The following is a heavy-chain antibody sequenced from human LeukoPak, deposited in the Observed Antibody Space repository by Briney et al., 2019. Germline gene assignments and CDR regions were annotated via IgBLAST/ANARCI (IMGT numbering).Heavy chain of an antibody. CDR1: GFSLSNYV. V-gene: IGHV3-23*01. CDR2: ISGSGDTT. J-gene: IGHJ4*02. D-gene: IGHD6-19*01. CDR3: AKTTAGNSSGRYPGWPVDY. Sequence: GGSLRLSCAASGFSLSNYVMSWVRQAPGKGLECVSGISGSGDTTYNADSVKGRFTISRDHSKNTVFLQMDSLRAEDTAVYYCAKTTAGNSSGRYPGWPVDYWGQGTLVTVSS.